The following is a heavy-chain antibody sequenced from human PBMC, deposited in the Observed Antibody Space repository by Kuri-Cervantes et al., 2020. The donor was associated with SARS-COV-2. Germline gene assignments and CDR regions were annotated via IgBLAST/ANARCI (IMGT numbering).Heavy chain of an antibody. D-gene: IGHD3-22*01. J-gene: IGHJ6*02. CDR1: GYTYTSDY. CDR3: ARLYYYDSSGYYYYYGMDV. V-gene: IGHV1-18*04. Sequence: ASVKVSCKASGYTYTSDYIHWVRQAPGQGLEWMGWISAYNGNTNYAQKLQGRVTMTTDTSTSTAYMELRSLRSDDTAVYYCARLYYYDSSGYYYYYGMDVWGQGTTVTVAS. CDR2: ISAYNGNT.